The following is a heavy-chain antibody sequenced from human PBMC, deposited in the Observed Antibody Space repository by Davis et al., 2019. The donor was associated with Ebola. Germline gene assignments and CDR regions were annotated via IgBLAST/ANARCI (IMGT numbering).Heavy chain of an antibody. CDR3: ARAGQRWLQFNGAFDY. CDR2: IKQDESEK. Sequence: PGGSLRLSCAASGFTFSSYWMSWVRQAPGKGLEWVASIKQDESEKYYVDSVKGRFTISRDNAKNSLYLQMNSLRAEDTAVYYCARAGQRWLQFNGAFDYWGQGTLVTVSS. D-gene: IGHD5-24*01. CDR1: GFTFSSYW. J-gene: IGHJ4*02. V-gene: IGHV3-7*03.